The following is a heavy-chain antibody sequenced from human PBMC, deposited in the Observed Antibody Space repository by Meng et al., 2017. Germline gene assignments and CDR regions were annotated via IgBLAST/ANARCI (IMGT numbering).Heavy chain of an antibody. CDR3: AREQRGPSGYYYYGMDV. CDR2: IKQDGSEK. CDR1: GFTFSSYW. D-gene: IGHD3-10*01. V-gene: IGHV3-7*01. Sequence: GGSLRLSCAASGFTFSSYWMSWVRQAPGKGLEWVANIKQDGSEKYYVDSVKGQFTISRDNAKNSLYLQMNSLRAEDTAVYYCAREQRGPSGYYYYGMDVWGQGTTVTVSS. J-gene: IGHJ6*02.